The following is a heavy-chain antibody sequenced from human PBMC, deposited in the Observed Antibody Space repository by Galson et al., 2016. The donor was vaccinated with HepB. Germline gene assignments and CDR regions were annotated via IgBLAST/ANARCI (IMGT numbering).Heavy chain of an antibody. CDR3: TRPVPETRHFDY. Sequence: SLRLSCAASGFTVSNSYMSWVRQAPGKGLEWVSIIFNIGTTYYADSVRGRFTISRDTSKNTLFLQMSSLRAEDTAMYYCTRPVPETRHFDYGGQCTLVTVSS. CDR2: IFNIGTT. CDR1: GFTVSNSY. J-gene: IGHJ4*02. V-gene: IGHV3-53*01. D-gene: IGHD4-17*01.